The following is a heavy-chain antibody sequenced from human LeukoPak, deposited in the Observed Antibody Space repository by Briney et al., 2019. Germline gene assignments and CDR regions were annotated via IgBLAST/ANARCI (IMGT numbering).Heavy chain of an antibody. D-gene: IGHD6-19*01. CDR1: GFTFSSYA. J-gene: IGHJ6*02. CDR3: ARGTPSSSGWLYYGMDV. Sequence: RTGGSLRLSCAASGFTFSSYAMHWVRQAPGKGLEWVAVISYDGSNKYYADSVKGRFTISRDNSKNTLYLQMNSLRAEDTAVYYCARGTPSSSGWLYYGMDVWGQGITVTVSS. CDR2: ISYDGSNK. V-gene: IGHV3-30-3*01.